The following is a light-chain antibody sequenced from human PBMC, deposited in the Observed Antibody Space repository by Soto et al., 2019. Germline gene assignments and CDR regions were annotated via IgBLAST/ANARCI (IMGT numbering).Light chain of an antibody. V-gene: IGKV3-20*01. J-gene: IGKJ3*01. CDR2: GAS. CDR3: QQYGSSLFT. Sequence: EIVLTQSPGTLSLSPGERATLSCRASQSVSSSYLAWYQQKPGQAPRLLIYGASSRATGIPDRVSGSGSGTDCTLTISRLEPEDFAVYYCQQYGSSLFTFGPGTKVDIK. CDR1: QSVSSSY.